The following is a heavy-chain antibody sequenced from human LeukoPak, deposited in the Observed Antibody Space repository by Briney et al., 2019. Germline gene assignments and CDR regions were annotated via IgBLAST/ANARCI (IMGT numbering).Heavy chain of an antibody. CDR1: GFTFSSYS. CDR3: ASYYYDSSAYYVPLDH. CDR2: IYHSGST. D-gene: IGHD3-22*01. J-gene: IGHJ4*02. Sequence: GSLRLSCAASGFTFSSYSMNWVRQPPGKGLEWIGSIYHSGSTYYNPSLESRVTISVDTSKNQFSLKLTSVTAADTAVYYCASYYYDSSAYYVPLDHWGQGTLVTVSS. V-gene: IGHV4-38-2*01.